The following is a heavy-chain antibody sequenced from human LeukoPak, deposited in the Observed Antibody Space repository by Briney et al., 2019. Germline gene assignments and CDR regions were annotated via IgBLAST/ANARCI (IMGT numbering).Heavy chain of an antibody. CDR3: ARQPIVLAAFDL. V-gene: IGHV3-21*01. J-gene: IGHJ5*02. Sequence: GGSLRLSCAASGFTFSRNTMNWVRQAPGKGVEWVSSISSSSNFINYADSVKGRFTISRDNAENSLYLQMDTLRAEDTAVYYCARQPIVLAAFDLWGQGTLVTVSS. CDR2: ISSSSNFI. CDR1: GFTFSRNT. D-gene: IGHD3-22*01.